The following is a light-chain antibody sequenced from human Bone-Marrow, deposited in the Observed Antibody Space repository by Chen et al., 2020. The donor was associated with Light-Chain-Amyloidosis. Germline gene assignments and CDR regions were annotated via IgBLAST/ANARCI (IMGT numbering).Light chain of an antibody. CDR3: SSYTSSGTWV. V-gene: IGLV2-14*01. CDR2: GVS. J-gene: IGLJ3*02. CDR1: SSDVGGFNF. Sequence: QSALTQPSSVSGAPGQSIPISCTGTSSDVGGFNFVSWYQQYPGKAPKHMIYGVSDRPSGVSTRFSGSKSGNTASLTIAGLQAEDEADYYCSSYTSSGTWVFGGGTKLTVL.